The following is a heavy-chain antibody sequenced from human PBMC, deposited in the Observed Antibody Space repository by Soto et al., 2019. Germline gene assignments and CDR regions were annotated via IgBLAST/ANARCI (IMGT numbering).Heavy chain of an antibody. CDR3: ARINFDYYDSSGYSRWFDP. J-gene: IGHJ5*02. V-gene: IGHV4-30-2*01. CDR1: SGSISSGGYS. D-gene: IGHD3-22*01. CDR2: IYHSGST. Sequence: QLQLQESGSGLVKPSQTLSLTCAVSSGSISSGGYSWSWIRQPPGKGLEWIGYIYHSGSTYYNPSLKSRVTILLDRSKNQFSLKLSSVTAADTAVYYCARINFDYYDSSGYSRWFDPWGQGTLVTVSS.